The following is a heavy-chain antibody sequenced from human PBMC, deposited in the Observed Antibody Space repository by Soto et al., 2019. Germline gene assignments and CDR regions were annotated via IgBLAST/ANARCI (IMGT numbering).Heavy chain of an antibody. D-gene: IGHD1-26*01. J-gene: IGHJ6*02. Sequence: SETLSLTCAVYGGSFSGYYWSWIRQPPGKGLEWIGEINHSGSTNYNPSLKSRVTISVDTSKNQFSLKLSSVTAADTALYYCARYSGSYYYYYGMDVWGQGTTVTVSS. CDR3: ARYSGSYYYYYGMDV. CDR1: GGSFSGYY. CDR2: INHSGST. V-gene: IGHV4-34*01.